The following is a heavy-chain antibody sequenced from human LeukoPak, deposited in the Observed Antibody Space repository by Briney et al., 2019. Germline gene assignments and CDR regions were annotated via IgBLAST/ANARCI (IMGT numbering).Heavy chain of an antibody. J-gene: IGHJ5*02. V-gene: IGHV1-46*01. CDR2: INPSGGST. CDR3: ARDNSVGDNAWWFDP. Sequence: ASVKVSCKASGYTFTSYYIHWVRQAPGQGLEWMGIINPSGGSTSYAQKFQGRVTMTRDMSTSTDYMELSSLRSEDTAIYYCARDNSVGDNAWWFDPWGQGTLVTVSS. D-gene: IGHD1-26*01. CDR1: GYTFTSYY.